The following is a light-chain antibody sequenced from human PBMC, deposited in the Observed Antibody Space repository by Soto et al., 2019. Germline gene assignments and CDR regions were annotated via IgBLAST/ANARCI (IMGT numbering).Light chain of an antibody. J-gene: IGKJ4*01. CDR2: DAS. CDR1: QSVGNNN. CDR3: QQYGSTPLT. Sequence: DIVVAQSPGTLSLSPGERATLSCRASQSVGNNNLAWYQQKPGQAPRFLIYDASSRATGIPDRFSGSGSGTDFTLTISRLEPEDFAVYYCQQYGSTPLTFGGGTKV. V-gene: IGKV3-20*01.